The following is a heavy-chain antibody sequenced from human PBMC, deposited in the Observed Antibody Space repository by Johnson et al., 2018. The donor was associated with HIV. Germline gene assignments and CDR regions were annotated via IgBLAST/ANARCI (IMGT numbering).Heavy chain of an antibody. CDR3: AREGEGYSSSWYDAFDI. CDR1: GFIFRDYY. V-gene: IGHV3-11*04. CDR2: ISSSGKST. Sequence: VQLVESGGGLVKPGGSLRLSCTVSGFIFRDYYMSWMRQAPGKGLEWVSYISSSGKSTNYADSVKGRFTISRDNAKNSLSLQMNSLRAEDTAMYYCAREGEGYSSSWYDAFDIWGQGTMVTVSS. J-gene: IGHJ3*02. D-gene: IGHD6-13*01.